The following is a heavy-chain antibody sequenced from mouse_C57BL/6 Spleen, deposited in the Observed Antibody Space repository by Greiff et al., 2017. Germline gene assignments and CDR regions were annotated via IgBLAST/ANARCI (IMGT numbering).Heavy chain of an antibody. J-gene: IGHJ1*03. D-gene: IGHD1-1*01. CDR3: ARGDGSSYDWYLDV. CDR2: IHPNSGST. V-gene: IGHV1-64*01. Sequence: QVQLQQPGADLVKPGASVKLSCKASGFTFTSYWMHWVHQSPGQGLEWIGMIHPNSGSTNYHDKFKSKVTLTVDKSSSKDYMQLSSLTSEDSAVKYCARGDGSSYDWYLDVWGTGTTVTVSS. CDR1: GFTFTSYW.